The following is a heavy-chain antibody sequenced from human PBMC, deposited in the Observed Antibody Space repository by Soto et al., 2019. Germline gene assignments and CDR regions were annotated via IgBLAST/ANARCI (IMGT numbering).Heavy chain of an antibody. CDR3: ARADREETAIDKYYFDY. D-gene: IGHD5-18*01. CDR2: LIPIFGTA. Sequence: QVQLVQSGAEVKKPGSSVKVSCKASGGTFSSYAISWVRQAPGQGLEWMGGLIPIFGTANYAQKFQGRVTITADESPSTADIELSSLRSDDTAVYYCARADREETAIDKYYFDYWGEVTLVTV. V-gene: IGHV1-69*01. J-gene: IGHJ4*02. CDR1: GGTFSSYA.